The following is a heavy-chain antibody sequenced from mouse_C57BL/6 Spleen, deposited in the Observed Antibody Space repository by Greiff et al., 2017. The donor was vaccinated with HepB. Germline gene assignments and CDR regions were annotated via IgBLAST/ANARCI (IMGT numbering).Heavy chain of an antibody. Sequence: EVQLVESGEGLVKPGGSLKLSCAASGFTFSSYAMSWVRQTPEKRLEWVAYISSGGDYIYYADTVKGRFTISRDNARNTLYLQMSSLKSEDTAMYYCTRSITTVVATDWYFDVWGTGTTVTVSS. CDR3: TRSITTVVATDWYFDV. V-gene: IGHV5-9-1*02. J-gene: IGHJ1*03. D-gene: IGHD1-1*01. CDR1: GFTFSSYA. CDR2: ISSGGDYI.